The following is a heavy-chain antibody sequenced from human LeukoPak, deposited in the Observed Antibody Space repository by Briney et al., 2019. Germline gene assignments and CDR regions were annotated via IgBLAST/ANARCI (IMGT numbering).Heavy chain of an antibody. Sequence: SVTLSLTCTVSGGSISSYYWSWIRQPPGKGLEWIAYIYYTGSTSYYPSLKSRVTISVDTSKNTAVYYCARARIAAADKLYWYFDLWGRGPLVPVPS. J-gene: IGHJ2*01. V-gene: IGHV4-59*01. D-gene: IGHD6-13*01. CDR3: YFDL. CDR2: IYYTGST. CDR1: GGSISSYY.